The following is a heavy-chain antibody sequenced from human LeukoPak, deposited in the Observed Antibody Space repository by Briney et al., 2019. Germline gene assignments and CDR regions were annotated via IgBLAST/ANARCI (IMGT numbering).Heavy chain of an antibody. Sequence: GGSLRLSCAASGFTFSSYAMHWVRQAPGKGLDWVATMSYDVTNKYYADSVKGRFSISRDNSKNTLYLQMDSLRAEGTAVYSCARGYCTSTSCYIDYWGQGTLVTVSS. CDR2: MSYDVTNK. CDR3: ARGYCTSTSCYIDY. J-gene: IGHJ4*02. V-gene: IGHV3-30*04. D-gene: IGHD2-2*02. CDR1: GFTFSSYA.